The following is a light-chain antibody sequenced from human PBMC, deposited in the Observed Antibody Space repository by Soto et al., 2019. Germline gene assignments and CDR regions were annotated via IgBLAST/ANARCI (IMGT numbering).Light chain of an antibody. CDR1: QSVNNN. CDR2: GAS. CDR3: QQYNNWPLT. J-gene: IGKJ4*01. Sequence: IVMTQSSATLSVSPGERANLSCRASQSVNNNLAWYQQKPGQAPRLLIYGASTRATGIPARFSGSGSGTEFTLTISSLQSEDFAVYYCQQYNNWPLTFGGGTKVEIK. V-gene: IGKV3-15*01.